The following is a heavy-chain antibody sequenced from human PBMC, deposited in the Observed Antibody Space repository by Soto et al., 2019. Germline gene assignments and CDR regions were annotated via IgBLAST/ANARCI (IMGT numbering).Heavy chain of an antibody. V-gene: IGHV3-48*02. CDR1: GFTFSSYS. CDR2: ISSSSSTI. Sequence: GGSLRLSCAASGFTFSSYSMNWVRQAPGKGLEWVSYISSSSSTIYYADSVKGRFTISRDNAKNSLYLQMNSLRDEDTAVYYCASIPVVLMVYDDAFDIWGQGTMVTVSS. D-gene: IGHD2-8*01. J-gene: IGHJ3*02. CDR3: ASIPVVLMVYDDAFDI.